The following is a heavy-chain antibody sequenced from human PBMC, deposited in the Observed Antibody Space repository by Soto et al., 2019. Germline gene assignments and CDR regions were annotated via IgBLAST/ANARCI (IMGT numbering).Heavy chain of an antibody. Sequence: GGSLRLSCAASGFTFSSYSMNWVRQAPGKGLEWVSSISSSSSYIYYADSVKGRFTISRDNAKNSLYLQMNSLRAEDTAVYYCAARPTVTTALPDAFDIWGQGTMVTVSS. CDR1: GFTFSSYS. CDR2: ISSSSSYI. D-gene: IGHD4-4*01. J-gene: IGHJ3*02. V-gene: IGHV3-21*01. CDR3: AARPTVTTALPDAFDI.